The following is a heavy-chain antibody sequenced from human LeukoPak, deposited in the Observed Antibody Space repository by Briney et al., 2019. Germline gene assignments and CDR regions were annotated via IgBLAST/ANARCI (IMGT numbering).Heavy chain of an antibody. D-gene: IGHD3-3*01. V-gene: IGHV3-23*01. Sequence: GGSLRLSCAASGFTFSSYAMSWVRQAPGKGLEWVSAVSGSGGSTYYADSVKGRFTISRDNSKNTLYLQMNSLRAEDTAVYYSAKDSSIHLNYDFWSGYSRFDYWGQGTLLTVSS. CDR2: VSGSGGST. CDR3: AKDSSIHLNYDFWSGYSRFDY. J-gene: IGHJ4*02. CDR1: GFTFSSYA.